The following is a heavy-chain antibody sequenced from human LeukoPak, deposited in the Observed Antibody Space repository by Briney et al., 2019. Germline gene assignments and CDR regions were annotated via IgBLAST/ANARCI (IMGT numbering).Heavy chain of an antibody. CDR1: GASISSYY. CDR2: INASGST. J-gene: IGHJ5*02. V-gene: IGHV4-4*07. D-gene: IGHD2-2*01. Sequence: SETLSLTCTVSGASISSYYWSWIRRPAGKGLQSIGRINASGSTNHNPSLKSRVTMSVDTSKNQFSLKLRSVTAADTAVYYCARDIVVVPATIWFDPWGQGTLVTVSS. CDR3: ARDIVVVPATIWFDP.